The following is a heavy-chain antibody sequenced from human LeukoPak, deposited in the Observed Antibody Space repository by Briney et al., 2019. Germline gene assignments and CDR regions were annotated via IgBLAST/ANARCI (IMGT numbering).Heavy chain of an antibody. D-gene: IGHD4-17*01. J-gene: IGHJ4*02. CDR2: IRYDGSNK. V-gene: IGHV3-30*02. Sequence: PGGSLRLSCAASGFTFSSYGMHWVRQAPGKGLEWVAFIRYDGSNKYYADSVKGRFTISRDNSKNTLYLQMNSLRAEDTAVYYCAKVVCYTVTNPFDYWGQGTLVTVSS. CDR1: GFTFSSYG. CDR3: AKVVCYTVTNPFDY.